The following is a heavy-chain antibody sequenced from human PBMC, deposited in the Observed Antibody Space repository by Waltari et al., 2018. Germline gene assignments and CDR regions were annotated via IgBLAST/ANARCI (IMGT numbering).Heavy chain of an antibody. Sequence: QVQLVQSGSELKKPGASVKVSCKASGYTFTSYAMNWVRQAPGQGLEWMGWINTTPWNPRYAQGVTGRFCFALDTSVSTAYLQISRLKAEDTAVYYCARVVIGSSGWHFDYWGQGTLVTVSS. CDR2: INTTPWNP. CDR1: GYTFTSYA. J-gene: IGHJ4*02. CDR3: ARVVIGSSGWHFDY. D-gene: IGHD6-19*01. V-gene: IGHV7-4-1*02.